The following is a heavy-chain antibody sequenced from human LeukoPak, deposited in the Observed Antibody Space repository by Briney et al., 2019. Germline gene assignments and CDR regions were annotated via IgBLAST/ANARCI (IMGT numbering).Heavy chain of an antibody. Sequence: SETLSLTCTVSGGSISNYYWSWIRQPPGKGLEWIGYIYYSGSTNYNPSLKSRVTISVDTSKNQFSLKLSSVTAADTAVYYCARTTEGGYTYDYFYYYYMDVWGKGTTVTISS. CDR2: IYYSGST. CDR3: ARTTEGGYTYDYFYYYYMDV. J-gene: IGHJ6*03. D-gene: IGHD5-18*01. CDR1: GGSISNYY. V-gene: IGHV4-59*01.